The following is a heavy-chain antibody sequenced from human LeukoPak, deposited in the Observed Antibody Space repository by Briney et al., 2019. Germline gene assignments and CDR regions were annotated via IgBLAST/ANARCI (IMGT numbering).Heavy chain of an antibody. Sequence: SETLSLTCAVSGVSISNYYLSWIRQPPGKGLEWIGSMYHSGNTYYNPSLKSRVIMSVDTSKNQLFLKLSSVTAADTAVYYCARVPHGETIFGILMYSFDCWGQGTLVTVSS. CDR3: ARVPHGETIFGILMYSFDC. D-gene: IGHD3-3*01. J-gene: IGHJ4*02. V-gene: IGHV4-38-2*01. CDR1: GVSISNYY. CDR2: MYHSGNT.